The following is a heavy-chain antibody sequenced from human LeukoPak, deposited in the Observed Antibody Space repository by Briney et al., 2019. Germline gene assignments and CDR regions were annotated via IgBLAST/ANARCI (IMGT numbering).Heavy chain of an antibody. V-gene: IGHV3-74*01. CDR3: ARTTPFWSGYYFDY. J-gene: IGHJ4*02. CDR1: GFTFSSYW. D-gene: IGHD3-3*01. Sequence: PGGSLRLSCAAPGFTFSSYWMHRVRQAPGKGLVWVSRINSDGSSTSYADSVKGRFTISRDNAKNTLYLQMNSLRAEDTAVYYCARTTPFWSGYYFDYWGQGTLVTVSS. CDR2: INSDGSST.